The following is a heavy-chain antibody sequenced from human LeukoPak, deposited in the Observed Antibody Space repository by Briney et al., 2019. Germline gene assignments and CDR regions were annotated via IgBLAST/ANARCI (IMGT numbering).Heavy chain of an antibody. Sequence: ASVKVSCMASGYTFTSYDINWVRQATGQGLEWMGWMNPNSGNTGYAQKFQGRVTITRNTSISTAYMELSSLRSGDTAVYYCARGRGYSYTSPEDMDVWGKGTTVTVSS. CDR3: ARGRGYSYTSPEDMDV. J-gene: IGHJ6*03. CDR2: MNPNSGNT. CDR1: GYTFTSYD. V-gene: IGHV1-8*03. D-gene: IGHD5-18*01.